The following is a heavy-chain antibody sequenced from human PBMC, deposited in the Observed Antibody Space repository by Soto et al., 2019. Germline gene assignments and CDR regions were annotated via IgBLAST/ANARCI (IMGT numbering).Heavy chain of an antibody. V-gene: IGHV1-18*01. CDR1: GYTFTTYD. CDR3: TRTPRGAGTCDY. D-gene: IGHD2-15*01. J-gene: IGHJ4*02. Sequence: QVQLVQSGAEVRKPGASVKVSCEASGYTFTTYDISWVRQAPGQGLEWLGWISAYSGDKKYAQKFQGRVTMTTDTSTITAYMELRSLRSDDTAIYYCTRTPRGAGTCDYWGQGTLVTVSS. CDR2: ISAYSGDK.